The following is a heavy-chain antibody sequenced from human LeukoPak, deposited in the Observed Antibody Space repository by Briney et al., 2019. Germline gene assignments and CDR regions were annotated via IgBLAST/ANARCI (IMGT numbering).Heavy chain of an antibody. Sequence: ASVKLSCKASGYTFSGFHMHWVRRAPGQRRKWMGWILTNTGGTHNGQKFQGRGIMTGDTSINTAYIELTRLTSDDTAVYYCSRYGPSGSNMASDYWGQGTLVTVSS. D-gene: IGHD1-26*01. CDR1: GYTFSGFH. J-gene: IGHJ4*02. CDR3: SRYGPSGSNMASDY. V-gene: IGHV1-2*02. CDR2: ILTNTGGT.